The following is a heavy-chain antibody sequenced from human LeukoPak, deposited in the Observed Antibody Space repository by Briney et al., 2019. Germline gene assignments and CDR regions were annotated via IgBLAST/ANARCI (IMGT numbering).Heavy chain of an antibody. CDR1: GYTFTGYY. CDR3: ARDPRSYYDFWSGYPEEDAFDI. Sequence: ASVKVSCKASGYTFTGYYMQWVRQAPGQGLEWMGWISAYNGNTNYAQKLQGRVTMTTDTSTSTAYMELRSLRSDDTAVYYCARDPRSYYDFWSGYPEEDAFDIWGQGTMVTVSS. V-gene: IGHV1-18*04. D-gene: IGHD3-3*01. J-gene: IGHJ3*02. CDR2: ISAYNGNT.